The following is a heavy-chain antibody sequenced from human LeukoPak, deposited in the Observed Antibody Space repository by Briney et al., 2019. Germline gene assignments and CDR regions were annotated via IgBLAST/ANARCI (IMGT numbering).Heavy chain of an antibody. CDR3: ARVYGSGWYNWFDP. CDR1: GGSISSYY. Sequence: PSETLSLTCTVAGGSISSYYWSWIRQPAGKGLEWIGRIYTSGSTNYNPSLKSRVTMSADTSKNQFSLKLSSVTAADTAVYYCARVYGSGWYNWFDPWGQGTLVTVSS. D-gene: IGHD6-19*01. CDR2: IYTSGST. J-gene: IGHJ5*02. V-gene: IGHV4-4*07.